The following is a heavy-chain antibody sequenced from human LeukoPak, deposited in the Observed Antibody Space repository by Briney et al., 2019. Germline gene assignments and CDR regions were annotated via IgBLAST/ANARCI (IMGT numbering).Heavy chain of an antibody. CDR3: AHAVRYFDWLGNYFDY. CDR1: GFSLSTSGVG. CDR2: IYLDDDK. Sequence: SGPTLVNPTQTLTLTCTFSGFSLSTSGVGVGWIRHPPGKALEWLALIYLDDDKRYSPSLKSRLTISKDTSKNQVVLTMTNMDPVDTATYYCAHAVRYFDWLGNYFDYWGQGTLVTVSS. D-gene: IGHD3-9*01. J-gene: IGHJ4*02. V-gene: IGHV2-5*02.